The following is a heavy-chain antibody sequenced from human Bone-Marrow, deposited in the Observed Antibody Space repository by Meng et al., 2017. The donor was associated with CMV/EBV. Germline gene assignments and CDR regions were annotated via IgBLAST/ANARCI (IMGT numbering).Heavy chain of an antibody. CDR3: ASEVLNCSSTSCYPWFDP. CDR1: GYTFTGYY. V-gene: IGHV1-8*03. Sequence: ASVKVSCKASGYTFTGYYMHWVRQATGQGLEWMGWMNPNSGNTGYAQKFQGRVTITRNTSISTAYMELSSLRSEDTAVYYCASEVLNCSSTSCYPWFDPWGQRILVTVSS. CDR2: MNPNSGNT. D-gene: IGHD2-2*01. J-gene: IGHJ5*02.